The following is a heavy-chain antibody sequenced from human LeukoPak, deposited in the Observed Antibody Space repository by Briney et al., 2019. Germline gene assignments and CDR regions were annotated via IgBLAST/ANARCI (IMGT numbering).Heavy chain of an antibody. D-gene: IGHD3-16*01. Sequence: AETLSLTCTVSGYSITSYYWSWIRQPPGKGLEWISYIFYSGNTDYNPSLKSRVTISVDTSRNQFSLKLDSVTAAGTAVYYCARGLDYAGYWGQGTLVTVSS. CDR3: ARGLDYAGY. CDR2: IFYSGNT. J-gene: IGHJ4*02. V-gene: IGHV4-59*01. CDR1: GYSITSYY.